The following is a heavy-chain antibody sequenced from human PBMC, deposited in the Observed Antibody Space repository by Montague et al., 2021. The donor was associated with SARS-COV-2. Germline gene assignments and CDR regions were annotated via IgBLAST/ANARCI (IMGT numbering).Heavy chain of an antibody. Sequence: SLRLSCAASGFTFRNYWVHWVRQIPGKGLIWVAGINGDGGFTRYADSVEGRFTVSRDNAKNTLYLHVNSLRAEDTAIYYCARERGYSGYVVFGFWGQGILVTVSS. D-gene: IGHD5-12*01. V-gene: IGHV3-74*01. CDR1: GFTFRNYW. CDR3: ARERGYSGYVVFGF. J-gene: IGHJ4*02. CDR2: INGDGGFT.